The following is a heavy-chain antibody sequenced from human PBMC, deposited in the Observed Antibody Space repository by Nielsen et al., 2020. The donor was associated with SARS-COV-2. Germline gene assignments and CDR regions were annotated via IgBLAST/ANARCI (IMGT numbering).Heavy chain of an antibody. D-gene: IGHD2-21*02. J-gene: IGHJ4*02. CDR1: GYSSFSGYS. CDR3: AGGPNPVTGTFYFDY. Sequence: SETLSLTCTVSGYSSFSGYSWGWIRQPPGKGLEWIGTVSHSGSDYYNSSLKSRVSISVDTPNNHFSLTLTSVTASDAAVYYCAGGPNPVTGTFYFDYWGQGILVTVSS. CDR2: VSHSGSD. V-gene: IGHV4-38-2*02.